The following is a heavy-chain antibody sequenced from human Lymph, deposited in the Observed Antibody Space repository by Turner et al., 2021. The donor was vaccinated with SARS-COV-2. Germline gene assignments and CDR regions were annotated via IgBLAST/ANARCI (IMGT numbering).Heavy chain of an antibody. D-gene: IGHD2-15*01. CDR1: GFTFDDYA. J-gene: IGHJ4*02. CDR3: AKDPGYCSGGSCYSRTYFDF. CDR2: ISGGCGGT. V-gene: IGHV3-43*02. Sequence: EVQLVESGGGVVQPGGSLRLSCAASGFTFDDYAMHWVRQAPGKGLGWVSLISGGCGGTYYADSVKGRFTISRDNSKNSLSLQMNSLRAEDTALYYCAKDPGYCSGGSCYSRTYFDFWGQGTLVTVSA.